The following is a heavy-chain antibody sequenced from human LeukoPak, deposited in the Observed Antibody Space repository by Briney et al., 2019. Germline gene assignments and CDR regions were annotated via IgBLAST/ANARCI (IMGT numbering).Heavy chain of an antibody. D-gene: IGHD4-17*01. CDR1: VYTLTELS. CDR2: FDPEDGET. CDR3: ATVGRRTVTLGAFDI. J-gene: IGHJ3*02. Sequence: ASVKVSCKVSVYTLTELSMHWVRQAPGKELEWMGGFDPEDGETIYAKKFQGRVTMTEDTSTDTAYMELSSLRSEDTAVYYCATVGRRTVTLGAFDIWGQGTMVTVSS. V-gene: IGHV1-24*01.